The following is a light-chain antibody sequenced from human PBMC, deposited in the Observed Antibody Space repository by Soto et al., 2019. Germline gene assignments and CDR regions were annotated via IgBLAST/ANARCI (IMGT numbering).Light chain of an antibody. Sequence: QLVLTQPPSVSGAPGQRVTISCTGSSSNIGAGYDVHWYQQLPGTAPKLLIYGNSNRPSGVPDRFSGSKSGTSASLAITGLQAEDEADYYCQSYDSRRRGYVVFGGGTKLTVL. CDR3: QSYDSRRRGYVV. CDR2: GNS. J-gene: IGLJ2*01. V-gene: IGLV1-40*01. CDR1: SSNIGAGYD.